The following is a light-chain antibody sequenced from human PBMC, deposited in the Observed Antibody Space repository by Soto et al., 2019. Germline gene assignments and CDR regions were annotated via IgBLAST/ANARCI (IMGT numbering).Light chain of an antibody. Sequence: QSALAQPPSASGSHGQSVTMSCTGTSSDIGAYNYVSWYQQYPGKAPKLIIYDVNQRPSGVPDRFSGSKSGNTASLTVSGLQAEDEAVYYCNSFAGGAHVVFGGGTKLTVL. CDR1: SSDIGAYNY. V-gene: IGLV2-8*01. J-gene: IGLJ2*01. CDR2: DVN. CDR3: NSFAGGAHVV.